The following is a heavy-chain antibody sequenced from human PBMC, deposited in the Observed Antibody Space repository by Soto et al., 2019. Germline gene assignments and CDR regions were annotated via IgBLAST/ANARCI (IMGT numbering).Heavy chain of an antibody. CDR3: ARIRAVEMATIGGVGYYFDY. Sequence: QVQLQESGPGLVKPSETLSLTCTVSGGSISSYYWSWIRQPPGKGLEWIGYIYYSGSTNYNPSLRSRVTISVDTSKNQFRLKLSSVTAADTAVYYCARIRAVEMATIGGVGYYFDYWGQGTLVTVSS. V-gene: IGHV4-59*01. D-gene: IGHD5-12*01. CDR2: IYYSGST. J-gene: IGHJ4*02. CDR1: GGSISSYY.